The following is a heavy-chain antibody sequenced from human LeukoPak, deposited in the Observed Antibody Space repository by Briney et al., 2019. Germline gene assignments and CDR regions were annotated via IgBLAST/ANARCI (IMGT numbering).Heavy chain of an antibody. CDR3: AREKTYYYDSSGYYYFDY. CDR1: GGTFSSYA. Sequence: ASVKVSCKASGGTFSSYAMSWVRQAPGQGLEWMGGIIPIFGTANYAQKFQGRVTITADESTSTAYMELSSLRSEDTAVYYCAREKTYYYDSSGYYYFDYWGQGTLVTVSS. D-gene: IGHD3-22*01. V-gene: IGHV1-69*13. CDR2: IIPIFGTA. J-gene: IGHJ4*02.